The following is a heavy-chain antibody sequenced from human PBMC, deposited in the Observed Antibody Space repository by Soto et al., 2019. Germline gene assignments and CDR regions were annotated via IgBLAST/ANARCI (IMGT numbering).Heavy chain of an antibody. CDR2: INPNSGGT. CDR1: GYTFTVYY. J-gene: IGHJ4*02. Sequence: ASVKVSCKSSGYTFTVYYMHWVRQAPGQGLEWMGWINPNSGGTNYAQKFQGRVTMTRDTSISTAYMELSRLRSDDTAVYYCARNPRIVVVFDYWGQGTLVTVSS. V-gene: IGHV1-2*02. D-gene: IGHD3-22*01. CDR3: ARNPRIVVVFDY.